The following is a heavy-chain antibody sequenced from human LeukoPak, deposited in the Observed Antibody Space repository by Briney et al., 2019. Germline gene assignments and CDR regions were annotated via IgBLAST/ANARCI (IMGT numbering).Heavy chain of an antibody. CDR3: SRGGRRDGGYYVGFFDY. J-gene: IGHJ4*02. CDR1: GFSLSDHY. V-gene: IGHV3-72*01. CDR2: STNKFNSYTT. D-gene: IGHD3-22*01. Sequence: GGSLRLSCVASGFSLSDHYMDWVRQAPGKGLEWVGRSTNKFNSYTTQYAASVKGRFSISRDDSKNSLYLQMNSLKSEDTAVYYCSRGGRRDGGYYVGFFDYWGQGTLVTVSS.